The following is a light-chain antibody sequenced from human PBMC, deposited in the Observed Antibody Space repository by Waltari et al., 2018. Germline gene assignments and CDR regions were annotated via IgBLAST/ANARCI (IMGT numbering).Light chain of an antibody. CDR2: EVS. Sequence: QSALTQPASVSGSPGQSITIPCTGTHSDLGGHHYVSWYQQHPGKAPKLMIYEVSNRPSGVSNRFSGSKAGNTASLTISGLQAEDEADYYCSSYTSSSTLVFGGGTKLTVL. V-gene: IGLV2-14*01. CDR3: SSYTSSSTLV. CDR1: HSDLGGHHY. J-gene: IGLJ3*02.